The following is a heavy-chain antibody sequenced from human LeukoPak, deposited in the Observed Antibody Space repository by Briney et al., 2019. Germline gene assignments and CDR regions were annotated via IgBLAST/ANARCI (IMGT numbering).Heavy chain of an antibody. D-gene: IGHD3-10*01. CDR1: GFSFSSYG. V-gene: IGHV3-48*04. CDR3: ARPFGQLSSSYFDY. Sequence: GGSLRLSCAGSGFSFSSYGMHWVRQAPGKGLEWVSYISSSGSTIYYADSVKGRFTISRDNAKNSLYLQMNSLRADDTALYYCARPFGQLSSSYFDYWGQGTLVTVSS. J-gene: IGHJ4*02. CDR2: ISSSGSTI.